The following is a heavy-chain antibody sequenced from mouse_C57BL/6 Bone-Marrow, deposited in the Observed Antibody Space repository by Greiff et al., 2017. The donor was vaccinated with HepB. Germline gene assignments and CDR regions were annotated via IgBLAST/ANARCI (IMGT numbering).Heavy chain of an antibody. CDR2: ISSGGSYT. CDR1: GFTFSSYG. V-gene: IGHV5-6*01. Sequence: EVQLVESGGDLVKPGGSLKLSCAASGFTFSSYGMSWVRQTPDKRLEWVATISSGGSYTYYPDSVKGRVTISRDNAKNTLYLQMSSLKSEDTAMYYCARDSLYYFDYWGQGTTLTVSS. CDR3: ARDSLYYFDY. J-gene: IGHJ2*01.